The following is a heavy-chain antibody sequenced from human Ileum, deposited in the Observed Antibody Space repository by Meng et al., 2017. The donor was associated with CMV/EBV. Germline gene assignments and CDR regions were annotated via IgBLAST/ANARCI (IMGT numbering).Heavy chain of an antibody. CDR2: INGDGSSI. CDR3: ARLKSGYGNFDY. D-gene: IGHD5-12*01. Sequence: CADSGFKFSGSWMNWVRQVPGKGLVWVSRINGDGSSISYADSVKGRFTISRDNAKNTLYLQMNSLRAEDTAVYYCARLKSGYGNFDYWGQGTLVTVSS. V-gene: IGHV3-74*01. J-gene: IGHJ4*02. CDR1: GFKFSGSW.